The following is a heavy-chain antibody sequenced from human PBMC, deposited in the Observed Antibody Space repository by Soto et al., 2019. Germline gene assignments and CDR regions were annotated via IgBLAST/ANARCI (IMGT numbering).Heavy chain of an antibody. Sequence: GGSLRLSCAASGFTFSSYSMNWVRQAPGKGLEWVSYISSSSSTIYYADSVKGRFTISRDNAKNSLYLQMNSLRAEDTAVYYCARGHAENRLYCSGGSCHRGPYYYYYMDVWGKGTTVTVSS. D-gene: IGHD2-15*01. CDR2: ISSSSSTI. V-gene: IGHV3-48*01. CDR1: GFTFSSYS. CDR3: ARGHAENRLYCSGGSCHRGPYYYYYMDV. J-gene: IGHJ6*03.